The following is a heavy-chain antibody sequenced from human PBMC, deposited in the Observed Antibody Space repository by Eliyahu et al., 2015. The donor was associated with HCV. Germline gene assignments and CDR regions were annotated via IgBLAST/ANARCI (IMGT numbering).Heavy chain of an antibody. CDR1: GXXFXTYW. J-gene: IGHJ6*02. CDR2: IYPGDSET. V-gene: IGHV5-51*03. D-gene: IGHD2-15*01. CDR3: ARFGHGGTFHGMDV. Sequence: EVQLVQSGAXGKKSGQSLRISXXASGXXFXTYWIAWVRQRPGKALEWXGVIYPGDSETKYSPSLQGQFTLSVDKSTSTAYVRWASLEASDSGMYYCARFGHGGTFHGMDVWGQGTTVTVFS.